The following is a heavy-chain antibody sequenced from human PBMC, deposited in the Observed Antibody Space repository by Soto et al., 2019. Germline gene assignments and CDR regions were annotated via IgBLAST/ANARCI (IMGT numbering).Heavy chain of an antibody. D-gene: IGHD4-4*01. J-gene: IGHJ6*02. CDR3: ARGDSDGMDV. Sequence: EVQLVESGGGLVKPGGSLRLSCAASGFTFSSYSMNWVRQAPGKGLEWVSSISSSSSYIYYADSVKGRFTISRDNAKNSLYLQRNGLRAEDTAVYYCARGDSDGMDVWGQGTTVTVSS. CDR2: ISSSSSYI. V-gene: IGHV3-21*01. CDR1: GFTFSSYS.